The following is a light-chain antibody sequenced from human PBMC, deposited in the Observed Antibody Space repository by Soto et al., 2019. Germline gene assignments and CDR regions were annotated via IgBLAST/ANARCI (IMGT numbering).Light chain of an antibody. CDR2: KVS. Sequence: VVMTHNTLSLPVTLVPPASISFMSSHSLLFPAGKTYSNWFQQRPGQSTRRLIYKVSNRDSGLPARFSGSGSDTDFTMKISRVAAEDVEVSYCMPGTPWPRTFGQGTTV. J-gene: IGKJ1*01. V-gene: IGKV2-30*01. CDR1: HSLLFPAGKTY. CDR3: MPGTPWPRT.